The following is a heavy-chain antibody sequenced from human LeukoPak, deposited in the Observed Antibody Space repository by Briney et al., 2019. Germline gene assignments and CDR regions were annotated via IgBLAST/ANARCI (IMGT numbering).Heavy chain of an antibody. CDR1: GYTFTRYY. J-gene: IGHJ6*04. Sequence: ASVKVSCKASGYTFTRYYMHWVRQAPGQGLEWMGIINPGGGSTTYAQKFQGRVTMTRDTSTSTVYMELSSLRSEDTAVYYCAGEAQREDYYGMDVWGKGTTVTVSS. CDR3: AGEAQREDYYGMDV. CDR2: INPGGGST. V-gene: IGHV1-46*01. D-gene: IGHD1-26*01.